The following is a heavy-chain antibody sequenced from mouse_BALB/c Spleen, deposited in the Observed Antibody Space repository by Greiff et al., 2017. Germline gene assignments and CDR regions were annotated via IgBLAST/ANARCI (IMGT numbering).Heavy chain of an antibody. Sequence: EVKLQESGPGLVKPSQSLSLTCTVTGYSITSDYAWNWIRQFPGNKLEWMGYISYSGSTSYNPSLKSRISITRDTSKNQFFLQLNSVTTEDTATYYCARFPVNPNSSIYYYGSSLAYWGQGTLVTVSA. CDR2: ISYSGST. D-gene: IGHD1-1*01. V-gene: IGHV3-2*02. J-gene: IGHJ3*01. CDR1: GYSITSDYA. CDR3: ARFPVNPNSSIYYYGSSLAY.